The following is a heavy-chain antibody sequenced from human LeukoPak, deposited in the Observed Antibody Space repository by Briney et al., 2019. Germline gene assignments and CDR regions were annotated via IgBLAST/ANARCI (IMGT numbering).Heavy chain of an antibody. V-gene: IGHV4-39*07. Sequence: SETLSLTCTVSGGSISSSSYYWGWIRQPPGKGLEWIGGIYYSGSTYYNPSLKSRVTISVDTSKNQFSLKLSSVTAADTAVYYCARYRVGGGNFDYWGQGTLVTVSS. CDR2: IYYSGST. D-gene: IGHD2-15*01. J-gene: IGHJ4*02. CDR3: ARYRVGGGNFDY. CDR1: GGSISSSSYY.